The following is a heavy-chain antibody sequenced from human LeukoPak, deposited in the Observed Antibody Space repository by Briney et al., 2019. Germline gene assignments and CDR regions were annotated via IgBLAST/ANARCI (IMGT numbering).Heavy chain of an antibody. CDR3: ARDPIIAAAGKNYYYGMDV. V-gene: IGHV4-31*03. CDR2: IYYSGST. CDR1: GGSISSGGYY. D-gene: IGHD6-13*01. J-gene: IGHJ6*02. Sequence: SQTLSLTCTVSGGSISSGGYYWSWIRQHPGKGLEWIGYIYYSGSTYYNPSLKSRVTISVDTSKNQFSLKLSSVTAAGTAVYYGARDPIIAAAGKNYYYGMDVWGQGTTVTVSS.